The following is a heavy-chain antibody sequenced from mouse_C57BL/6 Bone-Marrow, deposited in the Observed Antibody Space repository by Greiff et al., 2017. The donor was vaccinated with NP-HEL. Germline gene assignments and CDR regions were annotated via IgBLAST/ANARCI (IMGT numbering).Heavy chain of an antibody. V-gene: IGHV1-69*01. Sequence: QVQLQQPGAELVMPGASVKLSCKASGYTFTSYWMHWVKQRPGQGLEWIGEIDPSDSYTNYNQKFKGKSTLTVDKSSSTAYMQLSSLTSEDSAVYYCARMRIYFYYWGQGTTLTVSS. CDR2: IDPSDSYT. CDR3: ARMRIYFYY. CDR1: GYTFTSYW. J-gene: IGHJ2*01.